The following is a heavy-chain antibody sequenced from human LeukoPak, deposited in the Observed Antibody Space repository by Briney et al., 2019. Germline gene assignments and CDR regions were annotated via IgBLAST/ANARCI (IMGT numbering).Heavy chain of an antibody. V-gene: IGHV3-53*01. CDR3: ARDISGDY. J-gene: IGHJ4*02. CDR2: IYSGGST. D-gene: IGHD3-10*01. Sequence: GGSLRLSCAVFGSGFPFSKAWMSWVRQAPGKGLEWVSVIYSGGSTYYADSVKGRFTISRDNSKNTLYLQMDSLRVEDTAVYYCARDISGDYWGQGTLVTVSS. CDR1: GFPFSKAW.